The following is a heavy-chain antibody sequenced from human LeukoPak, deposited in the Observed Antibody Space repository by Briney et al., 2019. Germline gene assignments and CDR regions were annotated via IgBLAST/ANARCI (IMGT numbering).Heavy chain of an antibody. Sequence: GGSLRLSCAASGSTFTTYWMHWVRQTPGKGLVWVSRIKGDGSSTSYADSVKGRFTISRDNAKNTVYLQMNSLRAEDTAVYYCARGGLFAYYFDYWGQGTLVTVSS. V-gene: IGHV3-74*01. J-gene: IGHJ4*02. CDR2: IKGDGSST. CDR1: GSTFTTYW. D-gene: IGHD3-10*02. CDR3: ARGGLFAYYFDY.